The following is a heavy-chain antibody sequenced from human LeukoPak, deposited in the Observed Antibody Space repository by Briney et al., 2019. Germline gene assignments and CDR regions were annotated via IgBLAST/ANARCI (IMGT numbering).Heavy chain of an antibody. Sequence: ASVKVSCKASGYTFTSYGISWVRQAPGQGLEWMGWISAYNGNTNYAQKLQGRVTMTTDTSTSTAYMELRSLRSDDTAVYYCARERKYYGSGSYSYYYMDVWGKGTTVTISS. CDR1: GYTFTSYG. V-gene: IGHV1-18*01. CDR3: ARERKYYGSGSYSYYYMDV. D-gene: IGHD3-10*01. J-gene: IGHJ6*03. CDR2: ISAYNGNT.